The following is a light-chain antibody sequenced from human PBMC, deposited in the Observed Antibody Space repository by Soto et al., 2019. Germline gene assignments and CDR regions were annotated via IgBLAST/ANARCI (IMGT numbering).Light chain of an antibody. V-gene: IGKV3-15*01. J-gene: IGKJ4*01. CDR1: QSVSSS. CDR3: QQYATSPLT. Sequence: EIMMTQSPATLSVSPGERATLSCRASQSVSSSLAWYQQKPGQAPRLLIYAASTRATGIPARFSGSGSGTDFTLTISRLEPEDFALYYCQQYATSPLTFGGGTKVDIK. CDR2: AAS.